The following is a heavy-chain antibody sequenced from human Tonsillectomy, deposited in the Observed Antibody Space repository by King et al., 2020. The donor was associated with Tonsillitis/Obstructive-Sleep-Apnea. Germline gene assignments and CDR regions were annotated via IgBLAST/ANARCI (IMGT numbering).Heavy chain of an antibody. Sequence: VQLQQWGAGLLKPSETLSLTCAVYGGSFSGYYCSWIRQPPGKGLEWIGEINPSVRSNFNPSLKSRVTISVDTSKNQFSLKLSSVTAADTAVYYCATQYCTSTSCFSWFDPWGQGTLVTVSS. D-gene: IGHD2-2*01. CDR3: ATQYCTSTSCFSWFDP. CDR2: INPSVRS. J-gene: IGHJ5*02. V-gene: IGHV4-34*01. CDR1: GGSFSGYY.